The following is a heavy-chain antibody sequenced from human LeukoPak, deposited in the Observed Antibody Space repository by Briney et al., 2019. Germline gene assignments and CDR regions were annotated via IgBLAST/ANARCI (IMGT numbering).Heavy chain of an antibody. CDR3: ARVRCVAARPAYFDY. Sequence: ASVKVSCRVLGSTFTTSGFTWFRQAPGQGLEWMGWISVYNDNTAYAQKLQGRVTMTTDTSASTAYMELRSLRPDYTSVCDCARVRCVAARPAYFDYWGQGTLVTVSS. CDR1: GSTFTTSG. V-gene: IGHV1-18*01. D-gene: IGHD6-6*01. CDR2: ISVYNDNT. J-gene: IGHJ4*02.